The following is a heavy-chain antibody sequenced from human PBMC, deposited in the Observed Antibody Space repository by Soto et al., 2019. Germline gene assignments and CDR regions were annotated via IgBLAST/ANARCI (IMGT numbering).Heavy chain of an antibody. CDR2: INPNSGGT. CDR3: ARDWGYDYVWGGDY. J-gene: IGHJ4*02. CDR1: GYTFTGYY. Sequence: QVQLVQSGAEVKKPGASVKVSCKASGYTFTGYYMHWVRQAPGQGLEWMGWINPNSGGTNYAQRVQGRVTMTRDTSISTAYMELSRLRSDDTAVYYCARDWGYDYVWGGDYWGQGTLVTVSS. V-gene: IGHV1-2*02. D-gene: IGHD3-16*01.